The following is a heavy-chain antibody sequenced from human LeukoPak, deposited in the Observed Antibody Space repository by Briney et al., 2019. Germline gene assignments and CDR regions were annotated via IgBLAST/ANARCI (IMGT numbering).Heavy chain of an antibody. CDR1: GFTFSSYW. J-gene: IGHJ4*02. Sequence: PGGSLRLSCATSGFTFSSYWMSWVRQAPGKGLEWVANIKKDGSEKYYVDSVKGRFTISRDNAMKSLYLQMDSLTDDDTAVYYCTRGMLRQPPDYWGQGMLVTVSS. D-gene: IGHD3-10*02. V-gene: IGHV3-7*01. CDR2: IKKDGSEK. CDR3: TRGMLRQPPDY.